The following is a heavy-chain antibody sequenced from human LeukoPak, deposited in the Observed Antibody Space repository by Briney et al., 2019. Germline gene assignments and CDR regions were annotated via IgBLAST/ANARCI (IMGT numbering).Heavy chain of an antibody. CDR2: IYSGGST. CDR1: GFTVISNY. J-gene: IGHJ4*02. V-gene: IGHV3-66*02. CDR3: ARDGYDSSGFDY. D-gene: IGHD3-22*01. Sequence: GGSLRLSCAASGFTVISNYMSWVRQAPGKGLEWVSVIYSGGSTYYADSVKGRFTISRDNSKNTLYLQMNSLRAEDTAVYYCARDGYDSSGFDYWGQGILVTVSS.